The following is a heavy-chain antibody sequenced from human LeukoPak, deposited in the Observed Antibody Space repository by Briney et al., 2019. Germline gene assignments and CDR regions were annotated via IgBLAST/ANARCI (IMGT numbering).Heavy chain of an antibody. J-gene: IGHJ4*02. D-gene: IGHD3-16*01. CDR2: TSYSGTT. CDR3: ARTTGDSAIIASH. CDR1: GGSISSSCCY. V-gene: IGHV4-39*01. Sequence: PSETLSLTCTVSGGSISSSCCYCGWIRQPPGKGLEWIGSTSYSGTTHYNPSLKSRVTVSVDTSKNQFFLKLSSVTAADTAVYYCARTTGDSAIIASHWGQGTLVTASS.